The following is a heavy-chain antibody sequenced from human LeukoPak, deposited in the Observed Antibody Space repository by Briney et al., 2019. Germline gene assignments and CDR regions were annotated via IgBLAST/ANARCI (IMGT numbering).Heavy chain of an antibody. CDR2: INHSGST. Sequence: SETLSLTCAVSGGSFSGYYWSWIRQPPGKGLEWIGEINHSGSTNYNPSLKSRVTISVDTSKNQFSLKLSSVTAADTAVYYCARALGYCSGGTCYPPGYWGQGTLVTVSS. D-gene: IGHD2-15*01. CDR1: GGSFSGYY. CDR3: ARALGYCSGGTCYPPGY. V-gene: IGHV4-34*01. J-gene: IGHJ4*02.